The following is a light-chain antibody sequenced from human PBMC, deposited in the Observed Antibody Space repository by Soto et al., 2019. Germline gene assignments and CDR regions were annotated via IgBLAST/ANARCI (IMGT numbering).Light chain of an antibody. Sequence: EIVMTQSPATLSVSPGERATLSCRASQSVSSNLAWYQQKPGQSPRLLIYGASTRPTGIPARFSGSESGTVFTRTISSLKSEDFAVYYCQQYNNWPPGTFGQGTKVEIK. CDR2: GAS. CDR1: QSVSSN. J-gene: IGKJ1*01. V-gene: IGKV3-15*01. CDR3: QQYNNWPPGT.